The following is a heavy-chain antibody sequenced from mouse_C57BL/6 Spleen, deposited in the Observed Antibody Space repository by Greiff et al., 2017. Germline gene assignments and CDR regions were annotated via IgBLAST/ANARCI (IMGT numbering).Heavy chain of an antibody. V-gene: IGHV1-61*01. CDR1: GYTFTSYW. CDR3: ARGENDYGEYFDV. D-gene: IGHD2-4*01. Sequence: QVQLQQPGAELVRPGSSVKLSCKASGYTFTSYWMDWVKQRPGQGLEWIGNIYPSDSETHYNQKFKDKATLTVDKSSSTAYMQLSSLTSEDSAVYYCARGENDYGEYFDVWGTGTTVTVSS. CDR2: IYPSDSET. J-gene: IGHJ1*03.